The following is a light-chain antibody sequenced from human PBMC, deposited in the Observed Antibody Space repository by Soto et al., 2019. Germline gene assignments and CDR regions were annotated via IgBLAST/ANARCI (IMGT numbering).Light chain of an antibody. CDR2: DAS. J-gene: IGKJ5*01. CDR3: QQRSNWPPIT. Sequence: EIVLTQSPGTLSLSPRERATLSFRASQSVSSYLAWYQQKPGQAPRLLIYDASNRATGIPARFSGSGSGTDFTLTISSLEPEDFAVYYCQQRSNWPPITFGQGTRLEIK. V-gene: IGKV3-11*01. CDR1: QSVSSY.